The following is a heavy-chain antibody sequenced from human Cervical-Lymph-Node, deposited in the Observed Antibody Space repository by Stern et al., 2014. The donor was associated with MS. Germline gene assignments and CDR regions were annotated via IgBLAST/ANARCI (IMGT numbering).Heavy chain of an antibody. CDR3: ARDLYSSGWYAYGMDV. J-gene: IGHJ6*02. V-gene: IGHV1-18*04. CDR1: GYTINSYG. Sequence: VQLVESGAEVKKPGASVKVSCKASGYTINSYGISWVRQGPGQGREWMGWVSAYNGNTNYAQKLQGRVTMTTDTSTSTAYMELRSLRSDDTAVYYCARDLYSSGWYAYGMDVWGQGTTVTVSS. D-gene: IGHD6-19*01. CDR2: VSAYNGNT.